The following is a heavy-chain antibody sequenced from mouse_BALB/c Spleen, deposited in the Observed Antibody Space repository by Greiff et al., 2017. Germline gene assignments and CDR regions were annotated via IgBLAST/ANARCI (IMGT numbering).Heavy chain of an antibody. CDR3: ARRELGRGTRSYYFDY. CDR1: GFAFSSYD. D-gene: IGHD4-1*01. V-gene: IGHV5-12-1*01. Sequence: DVHLVESGGGLVKPGGSLKLSCAASGFAFSSYDMSWVRQTPEKRLEWVAYISSGGGRTYYPDTVKGRFTISRDNAKNTLYLQMSSLKSEDTAMYYCARRELGRGTRSYYFDYWGQGTTLTVSS. J-gene: IGHJ2*01. CDR2: ISSGGGRT.